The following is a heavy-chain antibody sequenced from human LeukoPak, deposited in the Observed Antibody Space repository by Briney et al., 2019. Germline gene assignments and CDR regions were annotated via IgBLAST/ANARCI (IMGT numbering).Heavy chain of an antibody. CDR1: GFTFDDYA. J-gene: IGHJ4*02. CDR2: TNWDGGRT. Sequence: PGGSLRLSCAASGFTFDDYAMSWVRQTPGKGLEWVSGTNWDGGRTGYADSVKGRFTISRDNAKNSLYLQMNSLRAEDTAVYYCARDQNNWNDEYDYWGQGTLVTVSS. D-gene: IGHD1-20*01. CDR3: ARDQNNWNDEYDY. V-gene: IGHV3-20*04.